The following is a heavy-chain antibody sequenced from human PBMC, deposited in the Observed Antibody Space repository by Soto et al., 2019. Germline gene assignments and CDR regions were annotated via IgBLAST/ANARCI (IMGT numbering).Heavy chain of an antibody. D-gene: IGHD1-26*01. Sequence: SETLSLTCTVSGGSISSYYWSWIRQPPGKGLEWIGYIYYSGSTNYNPSLKSRVTTSVDTSKNQFSLKLSSVTAADTAVYYCARDLSGSYNEYYFDYWGQGTLVTVSS. CDR1: GGSISSYY. J-gene: IGHJ4*02. CDR3: ARDLSGSYNEYYFDY. CDR2: IYYSGST. V-gene: IGHV4-59*01.